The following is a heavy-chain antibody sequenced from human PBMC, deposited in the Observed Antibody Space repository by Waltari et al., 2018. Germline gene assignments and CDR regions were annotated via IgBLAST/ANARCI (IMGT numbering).Heavy chain of an antibody. CDR2: ISGSGGST. V-gene: IGHV3-23*01. D-gene: IGHD3-3*01. Sequence: EVQLLESGGGLVQPGGSLRLSCAASGFTFSSYAMSWVRQAPGKGLEWVSAISGSGGSTYYADSVKGRFTISRDNSKNTLYRQMNSLRAEDTAVYYCAKDRTNTIFGVVIIPFDYWGQGTLVTVSS. CDR1: GFTFSSYA. J-gene: IGHJ4*02. CDR3: AKDRTNTIFGVVIIPFDY.